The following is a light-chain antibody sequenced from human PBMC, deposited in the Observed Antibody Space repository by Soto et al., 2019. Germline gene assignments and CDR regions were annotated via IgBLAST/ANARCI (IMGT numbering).Light chain of an antibody. CDR2: DVS. CDR1: SSDVGGYNY. V-gene: IGLV2-14*01. Sequence: QSVLTQPASVSGSPGQSITISCTVTSSDVGGYNYVSWFQHHPGKAPKLIISDVSDRPSGVSNRFSGSKSGNTASLTISGLQADDEADCYCTSYTSSSTPFYVFGTGTKVTVL. J-gene: IGLJ1*01. CDR3: TSYTSSSTPFYV.